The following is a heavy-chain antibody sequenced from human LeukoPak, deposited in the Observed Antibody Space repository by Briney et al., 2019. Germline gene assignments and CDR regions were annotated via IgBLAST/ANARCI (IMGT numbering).Heavy chain of an antibody. J-gene: IGHJ4*02. Sequence: GGSLRLSCAASGFTFSSYGMHWVRQAPGKGLEWVAVISYDGSNKYYADSVKGRFTISRDNSKNTLYLQMNSLRAEDTAVYYCTSGRYDSSRYLDYWGQGTLVTVSS. CDR1: GFTFSSYG. CDR2: ISYDGSNK. CDR3: TSGRYDSSRYLDY. D-gene: IGHD3-22*01. V-gene: IGHV3-30*03.